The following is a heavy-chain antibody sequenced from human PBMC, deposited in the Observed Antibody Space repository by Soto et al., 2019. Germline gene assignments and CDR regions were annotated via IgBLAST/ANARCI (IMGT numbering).Heavy chain of an antibody. CDR3: ARDIARPPDTAMDDDFDI. D-gene: IGHD5-18*01. CDR2: IIPIFGTA. V-gene: IGHV1-69*13. CDR1: GGTFSSYA. J-gene: IGHJ3*02. Sequence: SVKVSCKASGGTFSSYAISWVRQAPGQGLEWMGGIIPIFGTANYAQKFQGRVTITADESTSTAYMELSSLRSEDTAVYYCARDIARPPDTAMDDDFDIWGQGTMVTVSS.